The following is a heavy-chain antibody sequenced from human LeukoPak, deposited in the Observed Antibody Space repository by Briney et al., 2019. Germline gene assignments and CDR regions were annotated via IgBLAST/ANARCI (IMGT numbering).Heavy chain of an antibody. CDR2: ISAHNENT. CDR3: EGSYYDSTGYYDY. CDR1: GYNFSTYG. J-gene: IGHJ4*02. D-gene: IGHD3-22*01. Sequence: GASVKVSCKASGYNFSTYGITWVRQAPGQGLEWMGWISAHNENTNYAQKFQGRVTMTRDISTTTAYMELRSLTSDDTAVYYCEGSYYDSTGYYDYWGQGTLVTVPS. V-gene: IGHV1-18*01.